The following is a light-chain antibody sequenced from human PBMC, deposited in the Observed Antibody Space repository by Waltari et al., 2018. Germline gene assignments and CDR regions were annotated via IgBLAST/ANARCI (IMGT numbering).Light chain of an antibody. CDR3: SAHTIPLHVV. J-gene: IGLJ2*01. CDR1: GTDIGYSDY. V-gene: IGLV2-14*03. Sequence: QSALTQPASVSGSPGQSITISCAGSGTDIGYSDYVSWYQQYPDHVPKLLIYDVSQRPSGISTRFSGSKSGNTAFLTISGLQADDEADYYCSAHTIPLHVVFGGGTKVTVL. CDR2: DVS.